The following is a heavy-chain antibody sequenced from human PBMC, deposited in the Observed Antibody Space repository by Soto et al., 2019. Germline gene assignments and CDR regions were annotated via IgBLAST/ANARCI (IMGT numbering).Heavy chain of an antibody. J-gene: IGHJ4*01. V-gene: IGHV1-69*13. CDR2: IIPIFGTA. Sequence: SVKVSCKASAGTFSSYDISWVRQAPGQGLKWMGGIIPIFGTANYAQKFQGRVTITADESTSTAYMELSSLRSEDTAGYYCARSNSCRYGELANPFRLDYSGQGTLDPVSA. D-gene: IGHD3-10*01. CDR1: AGTFSSYD. CDR3: ARSNSCRYGELANPFRLDY.